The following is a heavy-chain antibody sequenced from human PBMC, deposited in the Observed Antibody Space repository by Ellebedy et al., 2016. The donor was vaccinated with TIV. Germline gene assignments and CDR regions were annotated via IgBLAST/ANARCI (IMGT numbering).Heavy chain of an antibody. Sequence: MPSETLSLTCTVSGGSISSGDYYWSWIRQPPGKGLEWIGYIYYSGSTYYNPSLKSRVTISVDTSKNQFSLKLSSVTAADTAVYYCARVGLGYYDTANFDYWGQGTLVTVSS. CDR2: IYYSGST. V-gene: IGHV4-30-4*01. D-gene: IGHD3-22*01. J-gene: IGHJ4*02. CDR1: GGSISSGDYY. CDR3: ARVGLGYYDTANFDY.